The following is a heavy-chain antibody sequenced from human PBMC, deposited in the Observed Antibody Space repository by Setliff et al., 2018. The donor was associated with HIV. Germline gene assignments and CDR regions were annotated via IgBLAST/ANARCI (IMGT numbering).Heavy chain of an antibody. J-gene: IGHJ4*02. D-gene: IGHD2-15*01. CDR1: GFTFSHFW. Sequence: PGGSLRLSCAASGFTFSHFWMTWVRQAPGKGLEWVATIKQDGSEKYYVDSVKGRFTISRDNAKNSLYLQMNSLRAEDTALYYCAKGLDGGWMPFDYWGQGALVTVSS. CDR2: IKQDGSEK. V-gene: IGHV3-7*01. CDR3: AKGLDGGWMPFDY.